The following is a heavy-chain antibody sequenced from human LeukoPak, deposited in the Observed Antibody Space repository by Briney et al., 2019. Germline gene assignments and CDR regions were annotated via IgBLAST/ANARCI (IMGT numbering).Heavy chain of an antibody. V-gene: IGHV3-15*01. CDR3: TTSPQWLEN. CDR1: GFSSSHAW. CDR2: IQSETDGGTT. Sequence: GGSLRLSCAASGFSSSHAWMTWVRQAPGKGLEWIGRIQSETDGGTTDYAAPVKGRFTISRDDSKNMLYLQMNSLKNEDTAVYYCTTSPQWLENWGQGTLVTVSP. D-gene: IGHD6-19*01. J-gene: IGHJ4*02.